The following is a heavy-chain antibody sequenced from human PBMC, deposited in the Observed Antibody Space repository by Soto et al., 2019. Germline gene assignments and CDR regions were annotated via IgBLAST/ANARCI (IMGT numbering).Heavy chain of an antibody. Sequence: QAQLVESGGGVVQPGRSLRLSCAASGFAFSSYGMHWFRQAPGTGLEWVAVISYDGSLQHYADSVKGRFTISRDNSKNMVLLQMSSLRAEDTAVYYCVSDRGYGHASVPYSWGQGTLVSGSS. CDR3: VSDRGYGHASVPYS. CDR2: ISYDGSLQ. J-gene: IGHJ4*02. D-gene: IGHD5-18*01. CDR1: GFAFSSYG. V-gene: IGHV3-30*03.